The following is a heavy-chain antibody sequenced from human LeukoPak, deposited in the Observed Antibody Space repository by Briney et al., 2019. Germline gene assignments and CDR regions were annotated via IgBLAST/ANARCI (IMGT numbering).Heavy chain of an antibody. J-gene: IGHJ4*02. CDR2: IYYSGST. Sequence: SETLSLTCTVSGGSISSYYWSWIRQPPGKGLEWIWYIYYSGSTNYNPSLKSRVTISVDTSKNQFSLKLSSVTAADTAVYYCARGKRVYYDSSGYSAFDYWGQGTLVTVSS. CDR1: GGSISSYY. CDR3: ARGKRVYYDSSGYSAFDY. D-gene: IGHD3-22*01. V-gene: IGHV4-59*01.